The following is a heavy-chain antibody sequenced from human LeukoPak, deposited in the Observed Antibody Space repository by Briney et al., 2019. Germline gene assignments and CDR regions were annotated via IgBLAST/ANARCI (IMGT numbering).Heavy chain of an antibody. V-gene: IGHV1-2*06. CDR1: GYTFTGYY. D-gene: IGHD6-19*01. CDR3: ARDVGSGWYYFDY. J-gene: IGHJ4*02. Sequence: GASVKVSCKASGYTFTGYYMHWVRQAPGQGLEWMGRINPNSGDTNYAQKFQGRVTMTRDTSISTAYMELSRLRSDDTAVYYCARDVGSGWYYFDYWGQGTLVTVSS. CDR2: INPNSGDT.